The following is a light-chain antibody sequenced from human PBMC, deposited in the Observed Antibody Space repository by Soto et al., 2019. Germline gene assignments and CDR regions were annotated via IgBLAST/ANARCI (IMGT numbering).Light chain of an antibody. J-gene: IGKJ2*01. V-gene: IGKV3-20*01. CDR1: QTLSSSY. CDR3: QQYANSPYT. Sequence: EVVLTQSPGTLSLSPGQRATLSCRASQTLSSSYLAWYQRKPGQSPRLLIYGASSRATGIPDRFSGSGSGTVFTRTISRLEPEDFAVYYCQQYANSPYTFGQGTRLEI. CDR2: GAS.